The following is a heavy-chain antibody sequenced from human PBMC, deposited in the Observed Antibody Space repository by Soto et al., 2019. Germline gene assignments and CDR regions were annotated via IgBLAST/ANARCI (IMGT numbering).Heavy chain of an antibody. D-gene: IGHD5-12*01. J-gene: IGHJ2*01. CDR1: GGTFSSYT. V-gene: IGHV1-69*12. CDR3: ARGNHRWLQLGYFDL. Sequence: QVQLVQSGAEVKKPGSSVTVSCKASGGTFSSYTISWGRQAPGQGLEWMGGIIPIFGTANYAQKFQGRVTITADESTSTAYMELSSLRSEDTAVYYCARGNHRWLQLGYFDLWGRGTLVTVSS. CDR2: IIPIFGTA.